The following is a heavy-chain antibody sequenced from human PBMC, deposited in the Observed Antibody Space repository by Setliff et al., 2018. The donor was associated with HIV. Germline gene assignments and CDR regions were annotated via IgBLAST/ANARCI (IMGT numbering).Heavy chain of an antibody. Sequence: SETLSLTCTVSAGSIRSSTYYWAWIRQPPGKGLEWIGTIYYSGSTYYNPSLKSRVTVSVDTSKDQFSLRLSSVTVADTAVYYCASGQWLEHAFDIWGQGTVVTVSS. D-gene: IGHD6-19*01. V-gene: IGHV4-39*01. J-gene: IGHJ3*02. CDR2: IYYSGST. CDR3: ASGQWLEHAFDI. CDR1: AGSIRSSTYY.